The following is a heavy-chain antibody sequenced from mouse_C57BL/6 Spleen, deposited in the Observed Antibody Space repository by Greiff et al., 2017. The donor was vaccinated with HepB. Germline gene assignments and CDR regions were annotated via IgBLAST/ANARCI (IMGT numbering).Heavy chain of an antibody. J-gene: IGHJ1*03. Sequence: QVQLQKSGAELVKPGASVKISCKASGYAFSSYWMNWVKQRPGKGLEWIGQIYPGDGDTNYNGKFKGKATLTADKSSSTAYMQLSSLTSEDSAVYFCAREDYYGSRGYFDVWGTGTTVTVSS. CDR1: GYAFSSYW. V-gene: IGHV1-80*01. CDR3: AREDYYGSRGYFDV. D-gene: IGHD1-1*01. CDR2: IYPGDGDT.